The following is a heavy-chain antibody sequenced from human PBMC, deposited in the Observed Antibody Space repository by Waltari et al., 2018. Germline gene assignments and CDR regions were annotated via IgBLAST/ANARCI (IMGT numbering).Heavy chain of an antibody. J-gene: IGHJ6*03. CDR1: GFTFSSSG. CDR2: IRYDGSNK. V-gene: IGHV3-30*02. Sequence: QVQLVESGGGVVQPGGSLRLSCAASGFTFSSSGMHWVRQAPGKGLEWVAFIRYDGSNKYYADSVKGRFTISRDNSKNTLYLQMNSLRAEDTAVYYCTYGSGSYYRLDYYYYYMDVWGKGTTVTVSS. CDR3: TYGSGSYYRLDYYYYYMDV. D-gene: IGHD3-10*01.